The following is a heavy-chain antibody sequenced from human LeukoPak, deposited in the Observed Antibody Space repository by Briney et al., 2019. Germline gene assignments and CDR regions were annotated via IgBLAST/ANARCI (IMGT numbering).Heavy chain of an antibody. CDR1: GGSISDHY. D-gene: IGHD3-10*01. V-gene: IGHV4-59*11. CDR3: AREVGNTMVRGAGCAFDI. Sequence: PSETLSLTCTVSGGSISDHYWTWIRQPPGKALEWIGYIYYSGSTNYNPSLKSRVTISVDTSKNQFSLKLSSVTAADTAVYYCAREVGNTMVRGAGCAFDIWGQGTMVTVSS. J-gene: IGHJ3*02. CDR2: IYYSGST.